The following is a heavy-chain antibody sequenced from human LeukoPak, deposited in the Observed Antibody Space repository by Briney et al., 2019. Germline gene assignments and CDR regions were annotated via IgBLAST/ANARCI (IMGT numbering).Heavy chain of an antibody. D-gene: IGHD2-2*01. Sequence: ASVKVSCKAFGYTFTSNYMHWVRQAPGQGPEWMGVISPSGGSTTYAQKFQGRVTLTRDMSTSTVYMELSSLRSEDTAVYYCARDRVVVVPAAKGRRGNWFDPWGQGTLVTVSS. CDR2: ISPSGGST. CDR3: ARDRVVVVPAAKGRRGNWFDP. CDR1: GYTFTSNY. J-gene: IGHJ5*02. V-gene: IGHV1-46*01.